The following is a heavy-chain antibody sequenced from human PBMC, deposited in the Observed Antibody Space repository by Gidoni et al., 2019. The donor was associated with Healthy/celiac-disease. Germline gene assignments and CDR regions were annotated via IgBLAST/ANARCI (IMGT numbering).Heavy chain of an antibody. J-gene: IGHJ4*02. Sequence: QLQLQESGPGLVKPSETLSLTCTGSGGSISSSIYYWGWIRPPPGKGLDWIVSIYYSGSTYYNPSLKRRVTISVDTSKNQFSLKLSSVTAADTAVYYCAIHSPNSYGSGSPFDYWGQGTLVTVSS. CDR3: AIHSPNSYGSGSPFDY. V-gene: IGHV4-39*01. CDR2: IYYSGST. CDR1: GGSISSSIYY. D-gene: IGHD3-10*01.